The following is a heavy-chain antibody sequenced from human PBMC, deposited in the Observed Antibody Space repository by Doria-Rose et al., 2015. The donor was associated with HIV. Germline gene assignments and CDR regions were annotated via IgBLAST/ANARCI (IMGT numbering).Heavy chain of an antibody. J-gene: IGHJ4*02. CDR2: IFSDDER. CDR3: ARIKSSRWYHKYSFDF. Sequence: QVQLVQSGPVLVKPTETLTLTCTVSGVSLSSPGMGVGWIRQHPGKALEWLANIFSDDERSYKTSLMSSLTISRSTSKSQVILTMTDMDPVDTATYYCARIKSSRWYHKYSFDFWGQGTRVIVSA. D-gene: IGHD6-13*01. CDR1: GVSLSSPGMG. V-gene: IGHV2-26*01.